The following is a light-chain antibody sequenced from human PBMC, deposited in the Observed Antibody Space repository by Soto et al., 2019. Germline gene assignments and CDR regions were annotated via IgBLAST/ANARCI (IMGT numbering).Light chain of an antibody. CDR1: SSNIGGNY. CDR3: AAWDDSLNGVV. CDR2: RNN. V-gene: IGLV1-47*01. Sequence: QSVLTQPPSASGTPGQRVTISCSGSSSNIGGNYVYFYQQLPGTAPKLLIYRNNQRPSGVPDRFSGSKSGTSASLAISGLRSEDEADYYCAAWDDSLNGVVFGGGTKLTVL. J-gene: IGLJ2*01.